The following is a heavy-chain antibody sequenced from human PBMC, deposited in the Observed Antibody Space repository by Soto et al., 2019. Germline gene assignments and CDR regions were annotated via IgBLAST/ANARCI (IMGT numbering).Heavy chain of an antibody. Sequence: PSATRCLTCTVSGVSINSYFWTWIRHSPGKGLQWIGYIHYSGSANYNPSLKTRVTMSVDTSKTQFSLSLTSVTAADTAVYYCARMNQLAPKRNAFDIWGQGTMVNVS. CDR1: GVSINSYF. V-gene: IGHV4-59*01. CDR2: IHYSGSA. CDR3: ARMNQLAPKRNAFDI. D-gene: IGHD1-1*01. J-gene: IGHJ3*02.